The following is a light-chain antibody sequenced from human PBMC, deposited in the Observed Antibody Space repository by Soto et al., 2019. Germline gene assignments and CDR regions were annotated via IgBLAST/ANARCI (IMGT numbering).Light chain of an antibody. V-gene: IGKV1-5*01. CDR3: QKYDSAPLT. Sequence: DIQMTQSPSTLSASVGDRVTITCRASQSISSWLAWYQQKPGKAPKLLIYDASSLFSGAPSRFSGSGSGTDFTLTIFNLPPDDVATYYCQKYDSAPLTFGPGTKVDIK. CDR2: DAS. J-gene: IGKJ3*01. CDR1: QSISSW.